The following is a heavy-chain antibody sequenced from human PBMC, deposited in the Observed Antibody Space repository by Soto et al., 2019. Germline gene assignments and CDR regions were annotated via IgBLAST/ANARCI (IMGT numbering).Heavy chain of an antibody. CDR1: GGTFSSYA. CDR3: ARPRSVLRYFDWSTPRDAFDI. CDR2: IIPIFGTA. V-gene: IGHV1-69*13. D-gene: IGHD3-9*01. Sequence: ASGKVSCKASGGTFSSYAISWVRQAPGQGLEWMGGIIPIFGTANYAQKFQGRVTITADESTSTAYMELSSLRSEDTAVYYCARPRSVLRYFDWSTPRDAFDIWGQGTMVTVSS. J-gene: IGHJ3*02.